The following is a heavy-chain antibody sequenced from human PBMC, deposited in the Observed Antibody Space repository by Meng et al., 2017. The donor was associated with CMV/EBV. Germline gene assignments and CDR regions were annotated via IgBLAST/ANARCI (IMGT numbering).Heavy chain of an antibody. V-gene: IGHV3-9*01. CDR2: ISWNSGFI. Sequence: GGSLRLSCAASGFTFDDYAMRWVRQGPGKGLEWVSGISWNSGFIGYADSVRGRFTISRDNAKSSLYLQMNSLRAEDTALYYCAKVHPSGGSYYVGPVDYWGQGTLVTVSS. D-gene: IGHD1-26*01. CDR3: AKVHPSGGSYYVGPVDY. J-gene: IGHJ4*02. CDR1: GFTFDDYA.